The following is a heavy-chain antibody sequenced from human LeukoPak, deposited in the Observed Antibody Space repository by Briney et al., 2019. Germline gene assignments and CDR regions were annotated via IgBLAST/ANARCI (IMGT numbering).Heavy chain of an antibody. D-gene: IGHD6-19*01. CDR1: GFTFSGSA. J-gene: IGHJ4*02. CDR3: TSLAVAGSY. CDR2: IRSKANSYAT. V-gene: IGHV3-73*01. Sequence: GGSPRLSCAASGFTFSGSAMHWVRQASGKGLEWVGRIRSKANSYATAYAASVKGRFTISRDDSKNTAYLQMNSLKTEDTAVYYCTSLAVAGSYWGQGTLVTVSS.